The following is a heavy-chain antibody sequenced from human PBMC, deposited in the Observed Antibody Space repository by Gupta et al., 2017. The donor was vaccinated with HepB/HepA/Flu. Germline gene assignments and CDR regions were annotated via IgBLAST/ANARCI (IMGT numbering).Heavy chain of an antibody. J-gene: IGHJ4*02. CDR2: MKNDGSEE. V-gene: IGHV3-7*01. Sequence: EVVLVESGGGLVQPGGSLRLSCVSSGFTFTNYWMSWVRQSPGEGLEWVATMKNDGSEEYDGDSVKGRLTISRDNSKNSLYMQMNSLRGEDTALYYGVRRSGYNDLRGYCNFDYWGRGTLVTVSS. D-gene: IGHD3-22*01. CDR3: VRRSGYNDLRGYCNFDY. CDR1: GFTFTNYW.